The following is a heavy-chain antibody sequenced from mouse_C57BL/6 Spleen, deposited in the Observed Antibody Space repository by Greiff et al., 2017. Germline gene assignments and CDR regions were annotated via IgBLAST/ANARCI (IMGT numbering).Heavy chain of an antibody. V-gene: IGHV1-18*01. CDR1: GYTFTDYN. CDR3: ARRELRLRKYYAMDY. J-gene: IGHJ4*01. CDR2: INPNNGGT. Sequence: EVQLQQSGPELVKPGASVKIPCKASGYTFTDYNMDWVQQTHGKSLEWIGDINPNNGGTIYNQKFKGKGTLTVDKSSSTAYMELRSLTSEDTAVYYCARRELRLRKYYAMDYWGQGTSVTVSS. D-gene: IGHD3-2*02.